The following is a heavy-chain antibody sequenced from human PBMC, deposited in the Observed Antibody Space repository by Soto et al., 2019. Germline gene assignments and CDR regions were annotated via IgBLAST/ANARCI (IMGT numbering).Heavy chain of an antibody. D-gene: IGHD2-15*01. V-gene: IGHV3-66*01. CDR2: IYSGGST. Sequence: GGSLRLSCAASGFTVSSNYMSWVRQAPGKGLEWVSVIYSGGSTYYADSVKGRFTISRDNSKNTLYLQMNSLRAEDTAVYYCARVQSGPYCSGGSCYLNYYYYYYMDVWGKGTTVTVSS. J-gene: IGHJ6*03. CDR1: GFTVSSNY. CDR3: ARVQSGPYCSGGSCYLNYYYYYYMDV.